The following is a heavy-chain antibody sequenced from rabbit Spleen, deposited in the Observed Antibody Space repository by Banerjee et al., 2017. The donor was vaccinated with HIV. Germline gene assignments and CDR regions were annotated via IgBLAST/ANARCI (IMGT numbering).Heavy chain of an antibody. J-gene: IGHJ4*01. D-gene: IGHD7-1*01. V-gene: IGHV1S45*01. CDR1: GIDFSSRYC. CDR3: ARGVWTGTGYAGYGPTYFNL. CDR2: IYNGDNGNT. Sequence: QEQLEESGGDLVKPGASLTLTCTASGIDFSSRYCMCWVRQAPGKGLEWIACIYNGDNGNTYYATWAKGRFTISKTSSTTVTLQMTSLTAADTATYFCARGVWTGTGYAGYGPTYFNLWGPGTLVTVS.